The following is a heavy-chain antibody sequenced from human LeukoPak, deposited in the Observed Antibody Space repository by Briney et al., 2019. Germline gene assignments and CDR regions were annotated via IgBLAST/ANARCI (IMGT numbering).Heavy chain of an antibody. J-gene: IGHJ4*01. CDR1: GGSISIYY. CDR3: ARGYSRGWYYFDY. D-gene: IGHD6-19*01. Sequence: SETLSLTCTVSGGSISIYYWSWFRQPPGKGLEWIGHFYYSGSTNYNPSLKSRVSISVDTSTNQFSLKLSSVTAADTAVYYCARGYSRGWYYFDYLGQGTLVTVSS. CDR2: FYYSGST. V-gene: IGHV4-59*08.